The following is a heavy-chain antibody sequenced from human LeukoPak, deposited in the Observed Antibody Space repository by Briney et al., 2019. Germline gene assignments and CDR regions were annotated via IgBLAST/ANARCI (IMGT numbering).Heavy chain of an antibody. D-gene: IGHD1-26*01. CDR1: GYTFTSYG. CDR2: ISAYNGNT. Sequence: ASVKVSCKASGYTFTSYGISWVRQAPGQGLEWMGWISAYNGNTNYAQKLQGRVTMTTDTPTSTAYMELRSLRSDDTAVYYCARRPPTELRNWFDPWGQGTLVTVSS. J-gene: IGHJ5*02. CDR3: ARRPPTELRNWFDP. V-gene: IGHV1-18*01.